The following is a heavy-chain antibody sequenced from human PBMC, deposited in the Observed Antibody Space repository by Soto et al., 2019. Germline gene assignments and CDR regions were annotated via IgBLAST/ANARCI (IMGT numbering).Heavy chain of an antibody. V-gene: IGHV3-23*01. CDR2: ISGSGGSP. CDR1: GFSFRTYT. J-gene: IGHJ4*02. Sequence: EVQLSESGGGLVQTGGSLRLSCAASGFSFRTYTMSWVRQAPGKGLEWLSVISGSGGSPSYPDSVQGRFVISRDNARNTLYLXXXXXXXXXXXXXXXXXXXXXXTDCYVPDYWGRGTLVTVSS. CDR3: XXXXXXXTDCYVPDY. D-gene: IGHD3-16*01.